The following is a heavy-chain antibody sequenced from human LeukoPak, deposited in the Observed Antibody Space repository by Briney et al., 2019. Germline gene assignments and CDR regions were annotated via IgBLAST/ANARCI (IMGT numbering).Heavy chain of an antibody. CDR1: GFTFSSYD. V-gene: IGHV3-13*01. CDR3: ARAYPGAAVKPFDY. Sequence: GGSLRLSCAASGFTFSSYDMHWVRQATGKGLEWVSAIGTAGDTYYPGSVKGRFTISRENAKNSLYLQMNSLRAGDTAVYYCARAYPGAAVKPFDYWGQGTLVTVSS. J-gene: IGHJ4*02. D-gene: IGHD6-13*01. CDR2: IGTAGDT.